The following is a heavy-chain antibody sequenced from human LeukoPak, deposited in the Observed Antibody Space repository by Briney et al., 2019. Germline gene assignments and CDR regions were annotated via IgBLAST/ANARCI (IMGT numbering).Heavy chain of an antibody. CDR1: GGSFSGYY. D-gene: IGHD6-19*01. J-gene: IGHJ4*02. Sequence: SETLSLTCAVYGGSFSGYYWSWIREPTGKGLEWMGEINHSGSTNYNPSLKSRVTISVDTSKNQFSLKLSSVTAADTAVYYCARGVGSSGLIPFDYWGQGTLVTVSS. CDR3: ARGVGSSGLIPFDY. V-gene: IGHV4-34*01. CDR2: INHSGST.